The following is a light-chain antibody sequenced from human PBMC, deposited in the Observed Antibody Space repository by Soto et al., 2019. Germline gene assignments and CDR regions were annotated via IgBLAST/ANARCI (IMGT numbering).Light chain of an antibody. V-gene: IGKV3-20*01. CDR1: QSVSSH. CDR2: DAS. Sequence: EIVLTQSPATLSLSPGERATLSCRASQSVSSHLAWFQQRPGQAPRLLIYDASNRATGIPARFSGRGSGTDFTLTIGRLEPEDFAIYYCQQYGSSPRTFGQGTKVDIK. J-gene: IGKJ1*01. CDR3: QQYGSSPRT.